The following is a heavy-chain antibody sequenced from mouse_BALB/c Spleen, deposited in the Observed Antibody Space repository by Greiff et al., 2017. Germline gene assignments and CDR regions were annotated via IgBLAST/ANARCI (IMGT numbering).Heavy chain of an antibody. J-gene: IGHJ2*01. CDR3: TRGDGYSVGYFDY. CDR1: GFTFSNYW. V-gene: IGHV6-6*02. Sequence: EVKVEESGGGLVQPGGSMKLSCVASGFTFSNYWMNWVRQSPEKGLEWVAEIRLKSNNYATHYAESVKGRFTISRDDSKSSVYLQMNNLRAEDTGIYYCTRGDGYSVGYFDYWGQGTTLTVSS. CDR2: IRLKSNNYAT. D-gene: IGHD2-3*01.